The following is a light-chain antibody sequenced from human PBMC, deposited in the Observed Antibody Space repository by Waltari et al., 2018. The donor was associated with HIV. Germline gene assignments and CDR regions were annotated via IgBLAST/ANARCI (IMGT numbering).Light chain of an antibody. CDR1: QSLLHSDGKTY. Sequence: DIVMTQTPLSLSVTPGQPASISCKSSQSLLHSDGKTYLYWYLQKPGQSPQLLIYAVSYRFSGVPDRFGGSGSGTHFTLKIGRVEAEDVGVYYCMQSIQLPITFGQGTRLEIK. V-gene: IGKV2D-29*02. J-gene: IGKJ5*01. CDR3: MQSIQLPIT. CDR2: AVS.